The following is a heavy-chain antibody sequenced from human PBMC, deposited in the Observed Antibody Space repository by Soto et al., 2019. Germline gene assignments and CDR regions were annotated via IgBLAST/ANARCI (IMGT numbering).Heavy chain of an antibody. CDR1: GFTFSSYS. D-gene: IGHD2-15*01. J-gene: IGHJ5*02. Sequence: GGSLRLSCAASGFTFSSYSMNWVRQAPGKGLEWVSSISSSSSYIYYADSVKGRFTISRDNAKNSLYLQMNSLRAEDTAVYYCARDFLTDIVVVVAATHWFDPWGQGTLVTVSS. V-gene: IGHV3-21*01. CDR2: ISSSSSYI. CDR3: ARDFLTDIVVVVAATHWFDP.